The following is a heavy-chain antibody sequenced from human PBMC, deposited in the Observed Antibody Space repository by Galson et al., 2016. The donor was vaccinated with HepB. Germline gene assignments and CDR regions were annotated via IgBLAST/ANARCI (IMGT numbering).Heavy chain of an antibody. J-gene: IGHJ5*02. CDR1: GFTFSSYA. V-gene: IGHV3-23*01. Sequence: SLRLSCAASGFTFSSYAMSWVRQAPGKGLEWVSAISGSGGSTYYADSVKGRFTISKDNSKNTLYLQMSSLRAEDTAVYYCAKAADYYDSSGYYYLNWFGPWGQGTLVTVSS. CDR3: AKAADYYDSSGYYYLNWFGP. CDR2: ISGSGGST. D-gene: IGHD3-22*01.